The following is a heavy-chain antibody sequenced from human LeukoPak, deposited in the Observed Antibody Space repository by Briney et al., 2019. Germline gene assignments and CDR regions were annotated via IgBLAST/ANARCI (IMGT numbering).Heavy chain of an antibody. V-gene: IGHV4-30-4*01. D-gene: IGHD3-3*01. CDR3: DRGVERIFGVVNWFDP. CDR2: IYYSGST. CDR1: GGSIGSDDYY. J-gene: IGHJ5*02. Sequence: PSETLSLTCTVSGGSIGSDDYYWSWIRQPPGKGLEWIGCIYYSGSTYYNPSLKSRVTISVDTSKNQFSLKLNSVTAADTAVYYCDRGVERIFGVVNWFDPWGQGTPVTVSS.